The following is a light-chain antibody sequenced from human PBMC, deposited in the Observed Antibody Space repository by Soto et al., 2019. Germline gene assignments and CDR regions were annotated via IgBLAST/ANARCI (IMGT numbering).Light chain of an antibody. CDR1: QSINNY. CDR3: QQSYTSPLT. J-gene: IGKJ4*01. V-gene: IGKV1-39*01. Sequence: DIQMTQSPSSLSASVGDRVTITCRASQSINNYLNWYQQKPGKAPNLLIYTASSLQIGVPSRFSGSGSETDFTLTISSLQPGDFATYYCQQSYTSPLTFGGGTKVDIK. CDR2: TAS.